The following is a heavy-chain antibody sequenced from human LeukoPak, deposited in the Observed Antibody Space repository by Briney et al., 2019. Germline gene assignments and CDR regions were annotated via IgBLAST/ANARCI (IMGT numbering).Heavy chain of an antibody. Sequence: GGSLRLSCAASGFTFDDYAMHWVRQPPGKGLEWVSGISWNSGSIGYADSVKGRFTISRDNAKNSLYLQMNSLRAEDTALYYCAKDITYYYDSSGYSYAFDIWGQGTMVTVSS. D-gene: IGHD3-22*01. CDR2: ISWNSGSI. CDR1: GFTFDDYA. CDR3: AKDITYYYDSSGYSYAFDI. J-gene: IGHJ3*02. V-gene: IGHV3-9*01.